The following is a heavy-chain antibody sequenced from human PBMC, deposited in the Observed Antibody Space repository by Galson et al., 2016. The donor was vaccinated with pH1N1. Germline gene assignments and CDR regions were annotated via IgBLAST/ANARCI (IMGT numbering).Heavy chain of an antibody. CDR1: GGSLNTYY. Sequence: ETLSLTCTVSGGSLNTYYWTWLRQSPGKGLEWIGYTYYNGDTRYNPTLSSRVTISVDTSKNQFALKLLSVTAADTAVYYCAKGGWSMDVWGQGTTVTVPS. CDR2: TYYNGDT. CDR3: AKGGWSMDV. J-gene: IGHJ6*02. V-gene: IGHV4-59*01. D-gene: IGHD6-19*01.